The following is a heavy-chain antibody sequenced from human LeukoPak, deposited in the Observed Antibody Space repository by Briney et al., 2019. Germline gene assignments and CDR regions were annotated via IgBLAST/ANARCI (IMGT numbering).Heavy chain of an antibody. CDR1: GFTFSSYA. V-gene: IGHV3-23*01. Sequence: GGSLRLSCAASGFTFSSYAMSWVRQAPGKGLEWVSAISGSGGSTYYADSVKGRFTISRDNSKNTLYLQMNSLRAEDTAVYYCAKDDYTVGIQLWRYYFDYWGQGTLVTVSS. J-gene: IGHJ4*02. D-gene: IGHD5-18*01. CDR2: ISGSGGST. CDR3: AKDDYTVGIQLWRYYFDY.